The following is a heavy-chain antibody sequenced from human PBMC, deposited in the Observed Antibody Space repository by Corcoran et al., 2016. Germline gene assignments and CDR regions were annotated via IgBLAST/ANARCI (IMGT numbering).Heavy chain of an antibody. Sequence: QVQRVQSGAEVKKAGASVRVSCKASGYTFTGYYMHWVRQAPGQGLEWMGWINPNSGGTNYVQKFQGRGTMTRDTSISTAYMELSRLRSDDTSVYYCARGTQGLCFDYWGQGTLVTVSS. CDR1: GYTFTGYY. J-gene: IGHJ4*02. V-gene: IGHV1-2*02. CDR3: ARGTQGLCFDY. CDR2: INPNSGGT.